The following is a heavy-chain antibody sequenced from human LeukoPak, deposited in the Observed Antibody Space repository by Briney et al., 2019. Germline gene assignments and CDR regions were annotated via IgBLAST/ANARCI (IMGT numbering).Heavy chain of an antibody. V-gene: IGHV3-33*01. D-gene: IGHD5-12*01. CDR1: GFTFSNYG. CDR2: IWYDGSNK. J-gene: IGHJ4*02. Sequence: PGRSLRLSCAAFGFTFSNYGMHWVRQAPGKGLEWVALIWYDGSNKYYADSVQGRFIISRDNSKNTLYLQMNSLRAEDTAVYYCAREMGLNIVATFGYWGQRTLVTVSS. CDR3: AREMGLNIVATFGY.